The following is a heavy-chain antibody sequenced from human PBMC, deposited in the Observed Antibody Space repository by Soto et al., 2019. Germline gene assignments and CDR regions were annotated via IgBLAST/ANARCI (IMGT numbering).Heavy chain of an antibody. D-gene: IGHD2-15*01. J-gene: IGHJ4*02. V-gene: IGHV3-74*01. CDR2: INRDGSST. CDR3: ARESSGYSSYFDY. Sequence: EGQLVGSGGGLVQPGGSLRLSCAASGLIFGDFWMHWVRQAPGKGLVCVSRINRDGSSTNYADSVKGRFTISRDNAKNTLYLQMDSLRAEDTAVYYCARESSGYSSYFDYWGQGTLVTVSS. CDR1: GLIFGDFW.